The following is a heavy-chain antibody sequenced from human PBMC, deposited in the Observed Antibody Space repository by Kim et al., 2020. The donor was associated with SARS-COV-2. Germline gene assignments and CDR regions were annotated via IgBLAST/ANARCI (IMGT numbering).Heavy chain of an antibody. CDR2: IYYSGST. Sequence: SETLSLTCTVSGGSISSYYWSWIRQPPGKGLEWIGYIYYSGSTNYNPSLKSRVTISVDTSKNQFSLKLSSVTAADTAVYYRARVGSSSWYYNYYGMDVWGQGTTVTVSS. V-gene: IGHV4-59*13. CDR1: GGSISSYY. D-gene: IGHD6-13*01. J-gene: IGHJ6*02. CDR3: ARVGSSSWYYNYYGMDV.